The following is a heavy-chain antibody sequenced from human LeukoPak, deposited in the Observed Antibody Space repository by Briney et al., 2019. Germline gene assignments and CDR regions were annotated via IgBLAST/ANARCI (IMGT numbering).Heavy chain of an antibody. V-gene: IGHV1-2*02. CDR3: AGEPFDGKYSSSWYWNY. J-gene: IGHJ4*02. Sequence: ASVKVSCKASGYTFTGYYIHWVRQAPGQGLGWMGWINPNSGGTNYAQKFQGRVTMTRDTSISTAYMELSRLRSDDTVVYYCAGEPFDGKYSSSWYWNYWGQGTLVTVSS. CDR2: INPNSGGT. D-gene: IGHD6-13*01. CDR1: GYTFTGYY.